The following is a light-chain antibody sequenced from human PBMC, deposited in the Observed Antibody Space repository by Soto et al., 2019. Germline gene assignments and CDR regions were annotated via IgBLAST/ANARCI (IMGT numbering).Light chain of an antibody. V-gene: IGKV1-33*01. Sequence: IQVTQSPSSLSASVGDSVTITFQASQNINNYLNWYQQKPGRAPKLLIYDASNLEAGVPSRFRGSGSGTDFTFTISRLQPEDIATYYCQQYENLPTFGQGTRLEIK. CDR2: DAS. CDR3: QQYENLPT. J-gene: IGKJ5*01. CDR1: QNINNY.